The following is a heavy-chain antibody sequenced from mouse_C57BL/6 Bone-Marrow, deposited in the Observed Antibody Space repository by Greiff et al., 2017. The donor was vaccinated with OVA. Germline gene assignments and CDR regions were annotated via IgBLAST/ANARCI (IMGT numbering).Heavy chain of an antibody. J-gene: IGHJ1*03. V-gene: IGHV1-62-2*01. CDR3: ARHEGKVYDGYWYFDV. CDR2: FYPGSGSI. Sequence: QVQLQQSGAELVRPGASVKLSCKASGYTFTEYTIHWVKQRSGQGLEWIGWFYPGSGSIKYNEKFKDKATLTADKSSSTVYMELSRLTSEDSAVYFCARHEGKVYDGYWYFDVWGTGTTVTVSS. CDR1: GYTFTEYT. D-gene: IGHD2-3*01.